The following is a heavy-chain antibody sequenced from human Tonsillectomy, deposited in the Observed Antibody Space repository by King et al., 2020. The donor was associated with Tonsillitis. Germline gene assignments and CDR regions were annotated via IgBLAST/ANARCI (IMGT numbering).Heavy chain of an antibody. Sequence: QLQESGPGLVKPSETLSLTCTVSGGSISSSSYYWGWIRQPPGKGLEWIGSIYYSGSTYYNPSLKSRVTISVDTSKNQFSLKLSSVTAADTAVYYCARLSVAPPNYFGMDVWGQGTTVTVSS. J-gene: IGHJ6*02. CDR2: IYYSGST. V-gene: IGHV4-39*01. CDR1: GGSISSSSYY. CDR3: ARLSVAPPNYFGMDV.